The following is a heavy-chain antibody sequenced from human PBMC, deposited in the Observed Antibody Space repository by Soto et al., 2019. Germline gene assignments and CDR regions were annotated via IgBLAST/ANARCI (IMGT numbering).Heavy chain of an antibody. CDR2: IIPVFGTA. CDR3: ARGDATKIVVTTYYGMDV. CDR1: GGSLSNYG. V-gene: IGHV1-69*12. Sequence: QVQLVQSGAEVKKPGSSVKVSCKATGGSLSNYGISWVRQAPGQGLEWMGGIIPVFGTANYAQKFQGRVTITADESTSIVYMDVTSLRSEDTAVYYCARGDATKIVVTTYYGMDVWGQGPTVPVSS. J-gene: IGHJ6*02. D-gene: IGHD4-17*01.